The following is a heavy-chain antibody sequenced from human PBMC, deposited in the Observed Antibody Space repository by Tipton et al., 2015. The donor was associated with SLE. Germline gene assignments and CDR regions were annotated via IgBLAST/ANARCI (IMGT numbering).Heavy chain of an antibody. Sequence: GSLRLSCAASGFTFSSYAMHWVRQAPGKGLEYVSAISSNGGSTYYADSVKGRFTISRDNAKNSLYLQMNSLRAEDTAVYYCAREGYDFWSGYLYYFDYWGQGTLVTVSS. CDR3: AREGYDFWSGYLYYFDY. V-gene: IGHV3-64*02. CDR1: GFTFSSYA. D-gene: IGHD3-3*01. CDR2: ISSNGGST. J-gene: IGHJ4*02.